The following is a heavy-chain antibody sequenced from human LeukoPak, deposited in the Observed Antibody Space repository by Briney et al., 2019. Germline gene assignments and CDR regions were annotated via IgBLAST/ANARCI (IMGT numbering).Heavy chain of an antibody. CDR2: ISSSSSTI. CDR1: GFTFSSYS. CDR3: SRLRYYYDSSGDDAFDI. J-gene: IGHJ3*02. Sequence: PGGSLRLSCAASGFTFSSYSMNWVRQAPGKGLEWVSYISSSSSTIYYADSVKGRFTISRDNAKNSLYLQMNSLRAEDTAVYYCSRLRYYYDSSGDDAFDIWGQGTMVTVSS. D-gene: IGHD3-22*01. V-gene: IGHV3-48*01.